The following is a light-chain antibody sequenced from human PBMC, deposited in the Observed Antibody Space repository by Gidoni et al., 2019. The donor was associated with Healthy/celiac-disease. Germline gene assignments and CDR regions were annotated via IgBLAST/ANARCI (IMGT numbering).Light chain of an antibody. CDR3: QQSYSTPRWT. V-gene: IGKV1-39*01. CDR2: AAS. CDR1: QSISSY. Sequence: DIQMTQSPPSLSASVGDRVTITCRAGQSISSYLNWYQQKPGKAPKLLIYAASSLQSGVPSRFSGSGSGTDFTPTISSLQPEDFATYYCQQSYSTPRWTFGQGTKVEIK. J-gene: IGKJ1*01.